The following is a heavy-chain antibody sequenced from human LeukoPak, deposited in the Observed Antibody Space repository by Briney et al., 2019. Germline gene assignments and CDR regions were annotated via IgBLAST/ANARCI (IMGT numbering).Heavy chain of an antibody. CDR3: AREPVPAAIGMDV. V-gene: IGHV1-69*01. J-gene: IGHJ6*04. D-gene: IGHD2-2*01. Sequence: SVKVSCKASGGTFSSYAISWVRQAPGQGLERTGGIIPIFGTANYAQKFQGRVTITADESTSTAYMELSSLRSEDTAVYYCAREPVPAAIGMDVWGKGTTVTVSS. CDR2: IIPIFGTA. CDR1: GGTFSSYA.